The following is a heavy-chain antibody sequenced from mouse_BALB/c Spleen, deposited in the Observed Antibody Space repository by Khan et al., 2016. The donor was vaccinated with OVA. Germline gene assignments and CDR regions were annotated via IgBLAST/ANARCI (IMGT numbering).Heavy chain of an antibody. Sequence: QVQLKQSGPGLVQPSQRLSITCTVSGFSLNTYGIHWIRQSQGKGLEWLGVIRSGGNTDYNGAFISRLNITKDNSKSQVFFTMNSLQADDTAIYYCARNSAMYEVTYWGQGTLVTVSA. V-gene: IGHV2-2*01. CDR2: IRSGGNT. CDR3: ARNSAMYEVTY. CDR1: GFSLNTYG. D-gene: IGHD2-14*01. J-gene: IGHJ3*01.